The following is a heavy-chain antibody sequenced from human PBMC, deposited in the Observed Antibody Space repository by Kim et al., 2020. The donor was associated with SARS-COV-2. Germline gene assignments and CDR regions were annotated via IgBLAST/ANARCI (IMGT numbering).Heavy chain of an antibody. V-gene: IGHV1-69*06. CDR2: IIPIFGAA. J-gene: IGHJ4*02. D-gene: IGHD5-18*01. CDR1: GDTFSSYA. Sequence: SVKVSCKASGDTFSSYAINWVRQAPGQGPEWMGDIIPIFGAAYYAQNFTGRVSITADTSTNTAYLELSRLRSEDTAVYYCARGDGYNYGHFDFWGQGTL. CDR3: ARGDGYNYGHFDF.